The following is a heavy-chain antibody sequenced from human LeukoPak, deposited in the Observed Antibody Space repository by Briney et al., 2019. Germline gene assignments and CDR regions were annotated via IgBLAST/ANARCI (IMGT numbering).Heavy chain of an antibody. CDR3: AREVHYYGSGSRFPDY. J-gene: IGHJ4*02. CDR1: GGTFSSYV. D-gene: IGHD3-10*01. Sequence: GASVNVSCKASGGTFSSYVISWVRQAPGQGLEWMGRIIPILGIANYAQKFQGRVTITADKSTGTAYMELSSLRSEDTAVYYCAREVHYYGSGSRFPDYWGQGTLVTVSS. V-gene: IGHV1-69*04. CDR2: IIPILGIA.